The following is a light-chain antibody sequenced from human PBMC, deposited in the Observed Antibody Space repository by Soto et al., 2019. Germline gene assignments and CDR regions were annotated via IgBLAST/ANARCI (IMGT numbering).Light chain of an antibody. V-gene: IGLV2-8*01. J-gene: IGLJ1*01. Sequence: QSVLTQPPSASGSPGQSVTISCTGTSNDVGGYNYVSWYQQHPGKAPKLMIYEVNKRPSGVPDRFSGSKSGNAASLTVSGLQAEEEADYYCSSDAGNRGYAFATGTQVTV. CDR3: SSDAGNRGYA. CDR2: EVN. CDR1: SNDVGGYNY.